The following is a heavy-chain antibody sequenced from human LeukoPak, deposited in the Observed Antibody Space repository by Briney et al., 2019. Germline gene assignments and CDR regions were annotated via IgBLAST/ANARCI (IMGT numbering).Heavy chain of an antibody. Sequence: GGSLRLSCVASGFTFNLYGLHWVRQAPGKGLEYMAAISYDGSNTYHADSVKGRFTISRDNAKNSLYLQMNGLRAEDTAVYYCAREIRSTSLTPYYYYYGMDVWGQGTTVTVSS. D-gene: IGHD2-2*01. CDR3: AREIRSTSLTPYYYYYGMDV. CDR2: ISYDGSNT. V-gene: IGHV3-30*04. CDR1: GFTFNLYG. J-gene: IGHJ6*02.